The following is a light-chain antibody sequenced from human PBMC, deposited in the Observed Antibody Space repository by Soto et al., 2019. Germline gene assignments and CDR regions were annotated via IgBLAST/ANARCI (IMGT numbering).Light chain of an antibody. J-gene: IGLJ3*02. CDR1: NSNIGAGYD. CDR3: QSYDSSLDGWV. V-gene: IGLV1-40*01. Sequence: QSVLTQPPSVSGAPGQRVTISCTGSNSNIGAGYDIHWYKQLPGTAPKLLVYGNSNRPSGVPDRFSGSKSATSASLAITRLQAEDEADYYCQSYDSSLDGWVFGGGTKLTVL. CDR2: GNS.